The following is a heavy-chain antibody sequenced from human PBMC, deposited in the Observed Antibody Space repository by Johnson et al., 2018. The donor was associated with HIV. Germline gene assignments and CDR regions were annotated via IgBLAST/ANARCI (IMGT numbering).Heavy chain of an antibody. D-gene: IGHD6-6*01. J-gene: IGHJ3*02. CDR2: ISSSGSTR. CDR3: ASGVTARAPVFI. Sequence: QVQLVESGGGVVQPGKSLTLSCVVSGLSFSDYYMSWIRQAPGKGLEWVSYISSSGSTRYYADSVKGRFTITRDNAKNSLYLQMNSLRPEDTAVYYCASGVTARAPVFIWGQGTMVTVSS. V-gene: IGHV3-11*04. CDR1: GLSFSDYY.